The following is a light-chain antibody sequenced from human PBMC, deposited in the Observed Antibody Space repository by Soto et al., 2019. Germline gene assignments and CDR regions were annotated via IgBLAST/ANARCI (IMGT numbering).Light chain of an antibody. Sequence: EIVLTQSPGTLSLSPGERATLSCKASQNIWRTYLAWFQQKPGQAPRLLIHGVSTRATGVPARFSGSGSGTDYTLTITRVEPEDFAVYYCHQYGSPPWTFGQGTKVEIK. J-gene: IGKJ1*01. CDR3: HQYGSPPWT. CDR1: QNIWRTY. CDR2: GVS. V-gene: IGKV3-20*01.